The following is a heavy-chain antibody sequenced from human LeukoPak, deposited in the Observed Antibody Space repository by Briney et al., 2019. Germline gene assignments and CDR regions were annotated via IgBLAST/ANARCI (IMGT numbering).Heavy chain of an antibody. CDR3: ARNGYSYGFCYMDV. CDR1: GFTFSSYA. D-gene: IGHD5-18*01. CDR2: ISGSGGST. J-gene: IGHJ6*03. V-gene: IGHV3-23*01. Sequence: GGSLRLSCAASGFTFSSYAMSWVRQAPGKGLEWVSAISGSGGSTYYADSVKGRFTISRDNSKNTLYLQMNSLRAEDTAVYYCARNGYSYGFCYMDVWGKGTTVTVSS.